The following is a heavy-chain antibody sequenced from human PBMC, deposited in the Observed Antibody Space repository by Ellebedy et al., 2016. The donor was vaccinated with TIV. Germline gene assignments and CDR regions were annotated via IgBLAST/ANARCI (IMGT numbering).Heavy chain of an antibody. CDR1: GFTFSSYA. CDR3: AWWSRELPKLGMGGGDFDY. CDR2: ISGSGGST. V-gene: IGHV3-23*01. Sequence: PGGSLRLSCAASGFTFSSYAMSWVRQAPGKGLEWVSAISGSGGSTYYADSVKGRFTISRDNSKNTLYLQMNSLRAEDTAVYYCAWWSRELPKLGMGGGDFDYWGQGTLVTVSS. D-gene: IGHD2-8*02. J-gene: IGHJ4*02.